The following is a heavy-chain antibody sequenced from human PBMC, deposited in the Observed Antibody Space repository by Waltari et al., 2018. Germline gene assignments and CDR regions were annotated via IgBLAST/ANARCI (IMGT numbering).Heavy chain of an antibody. CDR2: INHSGST. D-gene: IGHD6-13*01. CDR1: GGSFSGYY. J-gene: IGHJ5*02. CDR3: ARRSSSWYGWGWFDP. Sequence: QVQLQQWGAGLLKPSETLSLTCAVYGGSFSGYYWSWIRQPPGKGLEWIGEINHSGSTNSNPSLKRRVTISVDTSKNQFSLKLSSVTAADTAVYYCARRSSSWYGWGWFDPWGQGTLVTVSS. V-gene: IGHV4-34*01.